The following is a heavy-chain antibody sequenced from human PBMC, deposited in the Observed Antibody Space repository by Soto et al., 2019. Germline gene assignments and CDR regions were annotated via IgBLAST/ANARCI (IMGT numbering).Heavy chain of an antibody. V-gene: IGHV3-30-3*01. CDR3: ASLGYQLPPHYYYYYGMDV. CDR1: GFTFSNYA. J-gene: IGHJ6*02. D-gene: IGHD2-2*01. CDR2: ISYDGSNK. Sequence: QVQLVESGGGVVQPGRSLRLSCAASGFTFSNYAMHWVRQAPGKGLEWVAVISYDGSNKYYADSVKGRFTISRDNSKNTLYLQMNSLRAEDTAVYYCASLGYQLPPHYYYYYGMDVWGQGTTVTVSS.